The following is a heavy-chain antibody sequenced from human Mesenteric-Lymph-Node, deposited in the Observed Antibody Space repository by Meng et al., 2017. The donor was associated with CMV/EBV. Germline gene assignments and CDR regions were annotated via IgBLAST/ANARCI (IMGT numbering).Heavy chain of an antibody. J-gene: IGHJ4*02. CDR2: IYHSGSA. Sequence: CAVSGASVSSGASSWSWVRQPPGKGLEWIGYIYHSGSANYNPSLKSRVTISVDRSKNQFSLKLSSVTAADTAVYYCAGSGYSYEFDYWGRGTLVTVSS. CDR1: GASVSSGASS. CDR3: AGSGYSYEFDY. V-gene: IGHV4-30-2*01. D-gene: IGHD5-18*01.